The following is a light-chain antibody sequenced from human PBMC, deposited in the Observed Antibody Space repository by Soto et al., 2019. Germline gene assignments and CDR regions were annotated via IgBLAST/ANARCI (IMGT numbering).Light chain of an antibody. CDR3: QSYDSSLKVV. V-gene: IGLV1-40*01. Sequence: QLVLTQPPSVSGAPGQRVTISCTGSSSNIGAGYDVHWYQQLPGTAPKVLIYGNSNRPSGVPDRFSGSKSGTSASLAITGLQAEDEADYYCQSYDSSLKVVFGGGTKVTVL. CDR1: SSNIGAGYD. J-gene: IGLJ2*01. CDR2: GNS.